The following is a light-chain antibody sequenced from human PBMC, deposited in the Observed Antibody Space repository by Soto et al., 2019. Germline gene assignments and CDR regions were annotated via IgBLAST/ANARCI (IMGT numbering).Light chain of an antibody. CDR1: QSVSSSY. CDR3: QQYYTFPLYT. J-gene: IGKJ2*01. V-gene: IGKV3-20*01. CDR2: GAS. Sequence: EIVLTQSPGTLSLSPGERATLSCRASQSVSSSYLAWYQQKPGQAPRLLIYGASSRATGIPDRFSGSGSGTDFTLTISSLQSEDFATYYCQQYYTFPLYTFGQGTKLEI.